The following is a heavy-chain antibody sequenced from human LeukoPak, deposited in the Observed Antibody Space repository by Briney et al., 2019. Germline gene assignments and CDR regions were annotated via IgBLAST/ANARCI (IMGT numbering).Heavy chain of an antibody. CDR2: ISHSGRT. Sequence: SETLTLTCAVSGGSLSSNNWWSWVRQPPGKGLEWIGEISHSGRTNYNPSLKSRVTMSVDKSKDQLSLALSTVTAAGTAVYYCVRGLYASDSYWGQGNLVTVSS. CDR3: VRGLYASDSY. CDR1: GGSLSSNNW. D-gene: IGHD2/OR15-2a*01. V-gene: IGHV4-4*02. J-gene: IGHJ4*02.